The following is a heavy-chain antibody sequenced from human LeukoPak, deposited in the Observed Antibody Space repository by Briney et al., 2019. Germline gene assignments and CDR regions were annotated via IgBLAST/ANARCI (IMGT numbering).Heavy chain of an antibody. D-gene: IGHD1-26*01. V-gene: IGHV1-2*02. J-gene: IGHJ4*02. CDR1: GYTFSDNY. Sequence: ASVKVSCKASGYTFSDNYIHWVRQAPGQGLEWMGYINPHSGGRSSAQKFQGRVTVTRDTSISTAYMELSRLTSDDTAVYYCAREGNELLPKDLDYWGQGTLVTVSS. CDR2: INPHSGGR. CDR3: AREGNELLPKDLDY.